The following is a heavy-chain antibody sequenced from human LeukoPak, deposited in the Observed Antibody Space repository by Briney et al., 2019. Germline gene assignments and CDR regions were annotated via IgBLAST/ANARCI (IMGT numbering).Heavy chain of an antibody. D-gene: IGHD3-10*01. Sequence: PSETLSLTCTVSGGSISSSYWSWIRQPAGKGLEWIGRIYTSGRTNNNPSLKSRVTMSVDTSKNQLSLKLSSVTAADTAVYYCARGLREFGYYYYHMDVWDIGTTVTVSS. CDR3: ARGLREFGYYYYHMDV. CDR2: IYTSGRT. J-gene: IGHJ6*03. V-gene: IGHV4-4*07. CDR1: GGSISSSY.